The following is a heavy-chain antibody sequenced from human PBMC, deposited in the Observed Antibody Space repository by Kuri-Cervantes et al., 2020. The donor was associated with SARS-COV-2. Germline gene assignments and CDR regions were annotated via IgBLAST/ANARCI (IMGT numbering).Heavy chain of an antibody. CDR1: GGSFSGYY. V-gene: IGHV4-34*01. J-gene: IGHJ5*02. D-gene: IGHD6-6*01. Sequence: SETLSLTCAVYGGSFSGYYWSWIRQPPGKGLEWIGEINHSGSTNYNPSLKGRVTISVDTSKNQFSLKLSSVTAADTAVYYCARRRVGSSGDWFDPWGQGTLVTVSS. CDR3: ARRRVGSSGDWFDP. CDR2: INHSGST.